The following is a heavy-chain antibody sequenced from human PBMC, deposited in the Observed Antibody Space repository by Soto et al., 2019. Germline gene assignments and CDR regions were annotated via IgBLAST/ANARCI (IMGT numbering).Heavy chain of an antibody. CDR1: GFTFSSYG. D-gene: IGHD3-3*01. Sequence: PGGSLRLSCAASGFTFSSYGMHWVRQAPGKGLEWVAVISYDGSNKYYADSVKGRFTISRDNSKNTLYLQMNSLRAEDTAVYYCANAEGHYDFWSGYYNHGMDVWGQGTTVTVSS. V-gene: IGHV3-30*18. CDR2: ISYDGSNK. CDR3: ANAEGHYDFWSGYYNHGMDV. J-gene: IGHJ6*02.